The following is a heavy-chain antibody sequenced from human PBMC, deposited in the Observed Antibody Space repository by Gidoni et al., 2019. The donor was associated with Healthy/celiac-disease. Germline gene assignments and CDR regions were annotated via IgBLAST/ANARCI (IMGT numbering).Heavy chain of an antibody. CDR2: ITHSGST. CDR3: ARPLAARFIGGAGGLGY. Sequence: QVQLQQWGAGLLKPSETLSLTCAVYGGSFSGYYWSWCRQPPGKGLEWIGEITHSGSTNYNPSLKSRVTISVDTSKNQFSLKLSSVTAADTAVYYCARPLAARFIGGAGGLGYWGQGTLVTVSS. D-gene: IGHD6-6*01. CDR1: GGSFSGYY. J-gene: IGHJ4*02. V-gene: IGHV4-34*01.